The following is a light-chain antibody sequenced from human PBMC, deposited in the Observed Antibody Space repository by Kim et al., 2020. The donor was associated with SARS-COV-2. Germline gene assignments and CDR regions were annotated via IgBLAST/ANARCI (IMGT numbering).Light chain of an antibody. CDR1: QSVGSY. V-gene: IGKV3-11*01. CDR3: QQRGKSIN. J-gene: IGKJ5*01. CDR2: DAS. Sequence: EIVLTQSPATLSLSPGERATLSCRASQSVGSYLAWYQQKPGQAPRLLIYDASNRATGIPARFSGSGSGTDFTLSISSLEPEDFAVYYCQQRGKSINFGPGTRLEIK.